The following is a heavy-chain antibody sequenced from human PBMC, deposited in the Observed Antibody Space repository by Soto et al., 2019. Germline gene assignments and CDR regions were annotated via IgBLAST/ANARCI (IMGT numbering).Heavy chain of an antibody. Sequence: PGGSLRLSCAASGFTFSSYAMYWVRQAPGKGLEWVAVISHDGNSYFYTDSVQGRFTVSRDNSRNTLYLQMNNLRTEDTALYYCARDSVVSLGGTSWAGNRLDPWGQGTLVTVSS. D-gene: IGHD2-15*01. CDR2: ISHDGNSY. V-gene: IGHV3-30-3*01. J-gene: IGHJ5*02. CDR1: GFTFSSYA. CDR3: ARDSVVSLGGTSWAGNRLDP.